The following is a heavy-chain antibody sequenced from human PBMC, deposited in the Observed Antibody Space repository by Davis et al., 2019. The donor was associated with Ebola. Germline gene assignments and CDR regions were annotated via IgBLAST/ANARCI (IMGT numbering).Heavy chain of an antibody. V-gene: IGHV1-2*06. CDR3: ARGHNYGHDY. CDR1: GYTFTGYN. J-gene: IGHJ4*02. CDR2: VILNSGGT. D-gene: IGHD5-18*01. Sequence: ASVKVSCKASGYTFTGYNIHWMRQAPGQGLEWLGRVILNSGGTNYAQNFQGRVTMTRDTSISTAYMELSSLTSDDTAVYFCARGHNYGHDYWGQGTLVTVSS.